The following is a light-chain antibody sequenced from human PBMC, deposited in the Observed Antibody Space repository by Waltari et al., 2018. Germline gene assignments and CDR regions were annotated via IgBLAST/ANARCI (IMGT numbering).Light chain of an antibody. CDR3: QQYGSSPT. CDR2: SAP. Sequence: DILLTQSPGSRPLSRGESATLSCRASQRVSSSYLTWYQQKPGQAPRLLLYSAPSRATGISDSCSGSGSGTDFTRTINTLEPEDFAVYYCQQYGSSPTFGQGTKVEIK. J-gene: IGKJ1*01. V-gene: IGKV3-20*01. CDR1: QRVSSSY.